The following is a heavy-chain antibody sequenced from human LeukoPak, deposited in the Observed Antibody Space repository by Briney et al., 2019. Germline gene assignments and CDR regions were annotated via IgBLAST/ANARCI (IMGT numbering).Heavy chain of an antibody. J-gene: IGHJ5*02. V-gene: IGHV1-2*02. CDR3: ARVTVKPNWFDP. D-gene: IGHD4-17*01. Sequence: ASVKVSCKASGYTFTLYYIHWVRQAPGQGLEWMGWINPNSGGTNYAQKFKGRVTMTRDTSISTAYMELSRLRSDDTAVYYCARVTVKPNWFDPWGQGTLVTVSS. CDR2: INPNSGGT. CDR1: GYTFTLYY.